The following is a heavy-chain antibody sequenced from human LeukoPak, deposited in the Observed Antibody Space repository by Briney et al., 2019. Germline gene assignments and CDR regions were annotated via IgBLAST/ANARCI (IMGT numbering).Heavy chain of an antibody. V-gene: IGHV4-39*01. CDR2: IYYRGST. J-gene: IGHJ6*03. Sequence: SETLSLTCTVSGGSISSYYWSWIRQPPGKGLEWIGSIYYRGSTYYNPSLKSQVTISVDTSKNQFSLKLTSVTAADTAVYYCARVYYYYYYMDVWGKGTTVTISS. CDR1: GGSISSYY. CDR3: ARVYYYYYYMDV.